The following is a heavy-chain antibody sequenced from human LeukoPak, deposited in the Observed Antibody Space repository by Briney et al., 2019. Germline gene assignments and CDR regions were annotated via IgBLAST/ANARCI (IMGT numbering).Heavy chain of an antibody. D-gene: IGHD7-27*01. CDR2: ISNSGDTR. CDR3: ARDVRGRTPLKLGMKWFDP. CDR1: GFTFSDYY. J-gene: IGHJ5*02. Sequence: GGSLRLSCAASGFTFSDYYMSWLRQAPGKGLEWLAYISNSGDTRKYADSVTGRFTISRDNAKNSVFLQMNSLRAEASGVYYCARDVRGRTPLKLGMKWFDPWGQGTRVTVSS. V-gene: IGHV3-11*01.